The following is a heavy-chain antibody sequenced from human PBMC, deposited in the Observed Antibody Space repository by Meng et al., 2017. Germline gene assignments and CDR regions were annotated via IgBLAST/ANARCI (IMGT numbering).Heavy chain of an antibody. Sequence: SETLSLTCTVSGGSISSGSYYWSWIRQPAGKGLEWIGRIYTSGSTNYNPSLKSRVTISVDTSKNQFSLRLSSVTAADTAVYYCARGRIAAAGTLGFDPWGQGNRVNGAS. CDR3: ARGRIAAAGTLGFDP. CDR1: GGSISSGSYY. J-gene: IGHJ5*01. V-gene: IGHV4-61*02. CDR2: IYTSGST. D-gene: IGHD6-13*01.